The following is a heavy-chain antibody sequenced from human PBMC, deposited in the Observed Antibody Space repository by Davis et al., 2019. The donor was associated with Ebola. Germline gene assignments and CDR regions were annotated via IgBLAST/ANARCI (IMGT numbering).Heavy chain of an antibody. CDR2: ISSSSSYI. CDR1: GFTFSSYS. D-gene: IGHD3-3*01. Sequence: GESLKISCAASGFTFSSYSMNWVRQAPGKGLEWVSSISSSSSYIYYADSVKGRFTISSDNAKNSLYLQMNSLRAEDTAVYYCARDLGATDPNWFDPWGQGTLVTVSS. J-gene: IGHJ5*02. V-gene: IGHV3-21*01. CDR3: ARDLGATDPNWFDP.